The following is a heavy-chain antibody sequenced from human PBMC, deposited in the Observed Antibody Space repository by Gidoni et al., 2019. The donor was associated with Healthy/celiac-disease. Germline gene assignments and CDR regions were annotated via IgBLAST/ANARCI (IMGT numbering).Heavy chain of an antibody. J-gene: IGHJ4*02. V-gene: IGHV3-48*03. CDR3: ARDCSAAAGPNYFDY. Sequence: EVQLVESGGGLVQTGGSLRLSCAASGFPFSSYEMNWVRQAPGTGLEWVSYISSSGSTIYYADSVKGRFTISRDNAKNSLYLQMNSLRAEDTAVYYCARDCSAAAGPNYFDYWGQGTLVTVSS. CDR1: GFPFSSYE. D-gene: IGHD6-13*01. CDR2: ISSSGSTI.